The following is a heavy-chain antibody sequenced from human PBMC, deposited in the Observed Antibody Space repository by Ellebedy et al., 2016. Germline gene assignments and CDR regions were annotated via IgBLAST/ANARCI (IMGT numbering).Heavy chain of an antibody. V-gene: IGHV2-70*11. CDR2: IDWDDDK. D-gene: IGHD6-13*01. J-gene: IGHJ4*02. CDR1: GFSLSTSGMC. CDR3: ARTTLIYSSAWYSPPDY. Sequence: SGPTLVKPTQTLTLTCTFSGFSLSTSGMCLSWIRQPPGKALEWLARIDWDDDKYYSTSLKTRLTISKDTSKNQVVLTMSNMDPVDTATYYCARTTLIYSSAWYSPPDYWGQGTLVTVSS.